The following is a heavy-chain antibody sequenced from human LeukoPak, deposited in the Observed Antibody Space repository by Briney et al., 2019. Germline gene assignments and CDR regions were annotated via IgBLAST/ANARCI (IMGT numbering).Heavy chain of an antibody. CDR1: GGTFSSYA. Sequence: SVKVSCKASGGTFSSYAISWVRQAPGQGLEWMGGIIPIFGTANYAQKFQGRVTITADESTSTAYMELSSLRSEDTAVYYCAADPLYYYDSSGSSWRPDAFDIWGQGTMVTVSS. J-gene: IGHJ3*02. V-gene: IGHV1-69*13. CDR3: AADPLYYYDSSGSSWRPDAFDI. CDR2: IIPIFGTA. D-gene: IGHD3-22*01.